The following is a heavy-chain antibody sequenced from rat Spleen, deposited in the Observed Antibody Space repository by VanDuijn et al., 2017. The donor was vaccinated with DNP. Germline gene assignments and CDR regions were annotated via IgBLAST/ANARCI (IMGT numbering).Heavy chain of an antibody. CDR3: ARHLENYFDY. J-gene: IGHJ2*01. CDR2: ITNTGDST. V-gene: IGHV5S23*01. CDR1: GFTFSNYD. Sequence: EVQLVESGGGLVQPGNSLKLSCAASGFTFSNYDMAWVRQAPGKGLEWVASITNTGDSTYYSDSVKGRFSISRDNAKSTLYLQMDSLRSEDTATYYCARHLENYFDYWGQGVMVTVSS. D-gene: IGHD4-2*01.